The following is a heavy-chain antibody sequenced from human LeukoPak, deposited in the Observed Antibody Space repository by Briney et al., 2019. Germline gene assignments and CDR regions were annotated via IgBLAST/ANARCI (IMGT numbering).Heavy chain of an antibody. Sequence: SMHWVRQAPGKGLEWMGGFDPADGETIYAQKFQGRVSMTEDTSTDTAYMELSSLRSEDTAVYYCANLLLEIAVGSGVHGRDVWGQGTTVTVSS. V-gene: IGHV1-24*01. CDR1: S. J-gene: IGHJ6*02. D-gene: IGHD2-2*01. CDR3: ANLLLEIAVGSGVHGRDV. CDR2: FDPADGET.